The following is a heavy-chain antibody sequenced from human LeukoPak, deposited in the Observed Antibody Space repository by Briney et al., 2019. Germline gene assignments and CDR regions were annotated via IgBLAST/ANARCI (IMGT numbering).Heavy chain of an antibody. Sequence: SETLSLTCTVSGGSISSYYWSWIRQPPGKGLEWIGYIYYSGSTNYNPSLKSRVTISVDTSKNQFSLKLSSVTAADTAVYYCASLARTTGTPGFDYWGQGTLVTVSS. V-gene: IGHV4-59*08. CDR3: ASLARTTGTPGFDY. CDR2: IYYSGST. CDR1: GGSISSYY. J-gene: IGHJ4*02. D-gene: IGHD1-1*01.